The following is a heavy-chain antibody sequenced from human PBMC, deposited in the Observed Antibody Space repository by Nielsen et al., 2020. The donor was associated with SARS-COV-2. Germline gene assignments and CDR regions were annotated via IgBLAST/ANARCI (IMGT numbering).Heavy chain of an antibody. D-gene: IGHD3-22*01. CDR2: ISGSGSRT. Sequence: WIRQPPGKGLEWVSAISGSGSRTYCVDYLKRRFTITRDNSKNTLYLQMNSPIAEDTAVYYCAKRGGTFYYDSSGYPFFAMDVWGQGTTVTVSS. V-gene: IGHV3-23*01. J-gene: IGHJ6*02. CDR3: AKRGGTFYYDSSGYPFFAMDV.